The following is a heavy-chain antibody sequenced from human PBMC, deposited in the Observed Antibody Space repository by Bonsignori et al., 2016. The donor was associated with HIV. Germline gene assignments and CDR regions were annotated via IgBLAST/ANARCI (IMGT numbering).Heavy chain of an antibody. J-gene: IGHJ4*02. Sequence: VRQMPGKGLEWVGRIRNKANSYATAYAASVKGRFTISRDDSKNTAYLQMNSLKTEDTAAYYCTRQNYWGQGTLVTVSS. CDR2: IRNKANSYAT. CDR3: TRQNY. V-gene: IGHV3-73*01.